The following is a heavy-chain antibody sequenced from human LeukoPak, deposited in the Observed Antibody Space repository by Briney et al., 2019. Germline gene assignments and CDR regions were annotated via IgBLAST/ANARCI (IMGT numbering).Heavy chain of an antibody. CDR2: ISYDGSNK. D-gene: IGHD2-15*01. V-gene: IGHV3-30*04. J-gene: IGHJ4*02. Sequence: HPGGSLRLSCAASGFTFSSYAMDWVRQAPGKGLDWVAVISYDGSNKYYADSVKGRFTISRDNSKNTLYLQMNSLRAEDTAVYYCATEIVVVVAATPDEFDYWGQGTLVTVSS. CDR3: ATEIVVVVAATPDEFDY. CDR1: GFTFSSYA.